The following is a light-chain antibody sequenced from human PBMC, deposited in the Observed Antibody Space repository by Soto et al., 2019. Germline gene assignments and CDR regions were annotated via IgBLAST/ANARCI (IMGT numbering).Light chain of an antibody. J-gene: IGKJ5*01. Sequence: EIVLRQSPGTLVLSPGERATRSCRASQSVSSNYLVWYQQKPGQAPRLLIYDASNRATDIPARFSGSGSGTDFTLTISSLEPEDFAVYYCQRRSNWPAITFGQGTRLEIK. V-gene: IGKV3-11*01. CDR1: QSVSSNY. CDR2: DAS. CDR3: QRRSNWPAIT.